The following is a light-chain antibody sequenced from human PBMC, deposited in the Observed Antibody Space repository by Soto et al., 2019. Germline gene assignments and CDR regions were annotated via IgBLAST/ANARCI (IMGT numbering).Light chain of an antibody. CDR1: SGSLS. CDR2: SNH. Sequence: QAVVTQPPSASGTPGQRLTISCSASSGSLSVDWYQHLPGTAPKLLIQSNHQRPSGVPDRFSGSKSGTSASLAISGLQSEDDGDYYCAAWDDSLNGLYVFGTGTKVTVL. CDR3: AAWDDSLNGLYV. V-gene: IGLV1-44*01. J-gene: IGLJ1*01.